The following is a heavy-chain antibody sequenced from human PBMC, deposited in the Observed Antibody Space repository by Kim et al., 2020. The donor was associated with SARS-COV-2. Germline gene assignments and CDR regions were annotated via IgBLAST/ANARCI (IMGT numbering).Heavy chain of an antibody. CDR3: ARVLIATWYFDL. CDR2: IRGSGGDI. V-gene: IGHV3-23*01. D-gene: IGHD3-22*01. CDR1: GSTFSTYA. J-gene: IGHJ2*01. Sequence: GGSLRLSCAASGSTFSTYAMSWVRQAPGKGLEWVSAIRGSGGDIFYTDSVKGRFTISRDNSINTLYLQLNSLRAEDTAVYYCARVLIATWYFDLWGRGTLVTVSS.